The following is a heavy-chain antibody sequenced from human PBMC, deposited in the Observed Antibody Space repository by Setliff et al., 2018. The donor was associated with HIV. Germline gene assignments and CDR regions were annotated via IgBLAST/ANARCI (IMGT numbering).Heavy chain of an antibody. J-gene: IGHJ3*02. CDR3: ARSLVPSGYYYGRHALDI. CDR2: IYYSGNT. Sequence: PSETLSLTCSVSGASIRGHYWSWIRQSPGKGLEWIGNIYYSGNTNYNPSFKSRVTISVDTSKNQFSLRVNSVTAADTAVYYCARSLVPSGYYYGRHALDIWGQGTKVTVSS. CDR1: GASIRGHY. D-gene: IGHD3-22*01. V-gene: IGHV4-59*08.